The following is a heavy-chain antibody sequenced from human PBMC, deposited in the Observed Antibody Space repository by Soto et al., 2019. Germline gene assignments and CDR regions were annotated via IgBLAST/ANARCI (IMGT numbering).Heavy chain of an antibody. D-gene: IGHD1-26*01. CDR2: TYYRSKWYN. J-gene: IGHJ4*02. V-gene: IGHV6-1*01. Sequence: SQTLSLTCAISGDSVSSNSVAWHWIRQSPSRGLEWLGRTYYRSKWYNDYAVSVKSRRTINPDTPKNQFSLQLNSVTPEDTAVYYCARDNIVGGMDLFDYWGQGTLVTVSS. CDR3: ARDNIVGGMDLFDY. CDR1: GDSVSSNSVA.